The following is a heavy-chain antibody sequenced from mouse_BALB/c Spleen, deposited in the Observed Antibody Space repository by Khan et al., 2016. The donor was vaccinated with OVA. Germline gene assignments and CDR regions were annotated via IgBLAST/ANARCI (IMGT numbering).Heavy chain of an antibody. CDR3: ARTARIKY. V-gene: IGHV3-2*02. D-gene: IGHD1-2*01. CDR2: ISYSGST. J-gene: IGHJ2*01. Sequence: EVQLLESGPGLVKPSQSLSLTCTVTGYSITSGYGWNWIRQFPGNKLEWMGYISYSGSTNYTPSLKSRISITRDTSKNQFFLQLNSVTTEDTATYYCARTARIKYWGKGTTLTVSS. CDR1: GYSITSGYG.